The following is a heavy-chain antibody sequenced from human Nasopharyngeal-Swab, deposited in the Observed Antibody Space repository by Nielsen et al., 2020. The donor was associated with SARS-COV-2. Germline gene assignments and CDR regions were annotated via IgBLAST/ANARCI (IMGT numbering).Heavy chain of an antibody. Sequence: RQAPGKGLEWIGSIYYSGSTYYNPSLKSRVTISVDTSKNQFSLKLSSVTAADTAVYYCARFPLAWETAALFDYWGQGTLVTVSS. V-gene: IGHV4-39*01. CDR2: IYYSGST. J-gene: IGHJ4*02. D-gene: IGHD5-18*01. CDR3: ARFPLAWETAALFDY.